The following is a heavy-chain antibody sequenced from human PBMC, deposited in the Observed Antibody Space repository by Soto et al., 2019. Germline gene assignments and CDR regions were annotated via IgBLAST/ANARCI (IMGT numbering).Heavy chain of an antibody. V-gene: IGHV4-39*01. D-gene: IGHD3-3*02. CDR2: IYYSGIT. J-gene: IGHJ6*02. Sequence: PSETLSLTCTVSGGSISSSSYYWGWIRQPPGKGLEWIGSIYYSGITYYNPSLKSRVTISVDTSKNQFSLKLSSVTAADTAVYYCARHIKFGITIYGMDVWGQGTTVTVSS. CDR3: ARHIKFGITIYGMDV. CDR1: GGSISSSSYY.